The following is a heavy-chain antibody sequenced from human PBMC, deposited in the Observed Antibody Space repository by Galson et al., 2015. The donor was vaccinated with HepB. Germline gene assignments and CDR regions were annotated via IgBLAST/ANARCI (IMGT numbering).Heavy chain of an antibody. CDR3: AIVGLTYYYFDY. J-gene: IGHJ4*02. CDR1: GYTFNNYI. CDR2: ITAYNGNT. D-gene: IGHD3/OR15-3a*01. Sequence: SVKVSCKASGYTFNNYIIAWVRQAPGQGLEWLGLITAYNGNTKFAQSLQGRVTMTTDTSTSTAYMELKSLRPDDTALYYCAIVGLTYYYFDYWGQGTLVTVSS. V-gene: IGHV1-18*01.